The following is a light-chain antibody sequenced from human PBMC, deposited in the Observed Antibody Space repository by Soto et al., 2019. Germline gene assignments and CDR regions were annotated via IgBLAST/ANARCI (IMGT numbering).Light chain of an antibody. Sequence: EIVMTQSPATLSVSPGERATLSCRASQSVSSNLAWYQQKPGQAPRLLIYGASTRATGIPARFSGSGSGTEFTLTISSLQSEDFAVYSCQQYTNWPCTFGEGTKLEI. CDR1: QSVSSN. CDR3: QQYTNWPCT. CDR2: GAS. V-gene: IGKV3-15*01. J-gene: IGKJ2*02.